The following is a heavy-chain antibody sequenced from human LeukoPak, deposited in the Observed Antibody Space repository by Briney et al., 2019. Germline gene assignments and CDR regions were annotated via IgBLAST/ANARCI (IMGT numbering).Heavy chain of an antibody. J-gene: IGHJ6*02. Sequence: SETLSLTCTVSGGSISSYYWSWIRQPPGKGLEWIGYIYYSGSTNYNPSLKRRFTISVDTSKNQFSLKLSSVTAADTAVYYCASTSGYYYYGMDVWGQGTTVTVSS. V-gene: IGHV4-59*01. D-gene: IGHD2-15*01. CDR2: IYYSGST. CDR3: ASTSGYYYYGMDV. CDR1: GGSISSYY.